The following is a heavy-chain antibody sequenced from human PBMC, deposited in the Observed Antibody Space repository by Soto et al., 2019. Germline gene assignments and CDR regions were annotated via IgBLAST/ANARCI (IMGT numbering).Heavy chain of an antibody. J-gene: IGHJ4*02. CDR3: AKEGQLGVTRYFDY. D-gene: IGHD6-6*01. CDR2: ISYDGSNK. CDR1: GFTFSSYG. Sequence: GSLRLSCAASGFTFSSYGMHWVRQAPGKGLEWVAVISYDGSNKYYADSVKGRFTISRDNSKNTLYLQMNSLRAEDTAVYYCAKEGQLGVTRYFDYWGQGTLVTVSS. V-gene: IGHV3-30*18.